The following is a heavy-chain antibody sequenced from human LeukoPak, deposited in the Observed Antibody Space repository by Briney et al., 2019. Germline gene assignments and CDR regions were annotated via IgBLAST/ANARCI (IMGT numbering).Heavy chain of an antibody. D-gene: IGHD6-19*01. CDR1: GGSFSGYY. J-gene: IGHJ3*02. V-gene: IGHV4-34*01. Sequence: SETLSLTCAVYGGSFSGYYWSWIRQPPGKGLEWIGEINHSGSTNYNPSLKSRVTISVDKSKNQFSLKLSSVTAADTAVYYCARDMAVAGSSGAFDIWGQGTMVTVSS. CDR2: INHSGST. CDR3: ARDMAVAGSSGAFDI.